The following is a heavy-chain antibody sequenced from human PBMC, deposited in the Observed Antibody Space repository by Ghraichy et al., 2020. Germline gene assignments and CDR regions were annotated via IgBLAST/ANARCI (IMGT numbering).Heavy chain of an antibody. CDR2: INSDGSST. V-gene: IGHV3-74*01. Sequence: GGSLRLSCEASGFTFSSYWMHWVRQAPGKGLVWVSRINSDGSSTNYADSVKGRFAISRDNAKNTLYLQMDSLRAEDTAVYYCARVRAAARNPLDYWGQGTLVTVSS. J-gene: IGHJ4*02. D-gene: IGHD6-6*01. CDR1: GFTFSSYW. CDR3: ARVRAAARNPLDY.